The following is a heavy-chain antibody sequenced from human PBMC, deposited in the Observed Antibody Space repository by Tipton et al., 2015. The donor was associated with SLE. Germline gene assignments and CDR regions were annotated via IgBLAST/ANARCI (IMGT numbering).Heavy chain of an antibody. J-gene: IGHJ4*02. CDR3: ARDPKY. V-gene: IGHV4-39*07. CDR1: GGSISSSSYY. Sequence: TLSLTRTVSGGSISSSSYYWGWIRQPPGKGLEWIGSIYYSGSTYYNPFLRSRVTISADTSKNQFSLKLTSVTAADTAVYYCARDPKYWGQGTLVTVSS. CDR2: IYYSGST.